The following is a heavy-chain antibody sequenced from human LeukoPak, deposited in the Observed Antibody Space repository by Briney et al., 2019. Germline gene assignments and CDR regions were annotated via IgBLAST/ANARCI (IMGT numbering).Heavy chain of an antibody. CDR2: IYYSGST. CDR3: ARDRYYYDSSGYYSYVY. Sequence: SETLSLTCTVSGGSTSSSSYYWGWIRQPPGKGLEWIGSIYYSGSTYYNPSLKSRVTISVDTSKNQFSLKLSSVTAADTAVYYCARDRYYYDSSGYYSYVYWGQGTLVTVSS. V-gene: IGHV4-39*07. J-gene: IGHJ4*02. D-gene: IGHD3-22*01. CDR1: GGSTSSSSYY.